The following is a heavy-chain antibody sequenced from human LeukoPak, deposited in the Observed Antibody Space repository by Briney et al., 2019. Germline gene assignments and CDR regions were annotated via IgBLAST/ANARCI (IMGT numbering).Heavy chain of an antibody. J-gene: IGHJ4*02. V-gene: IGHV4-59*08. Sequence: SETLSLTCNVSGDSITSDYWSWIRQSPGKGLEWIGYINYGGNSDYNPSLNSRVTISVNRSKKQVSLKMRSMTAADTAVYDCARLXCISNTCYNYWAPGALVTVSS. CDR3: ARLXCISNTCYNY. CDR1: GDSITSDY. CDR2: INYGGNS. D-gene: IGHD2-15*01.